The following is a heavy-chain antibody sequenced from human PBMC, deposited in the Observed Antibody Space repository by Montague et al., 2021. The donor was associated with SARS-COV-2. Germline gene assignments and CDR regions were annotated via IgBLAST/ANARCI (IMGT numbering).Heavy chain of an antibody. J-gene: IGHJ6*02. CDR2: MYHSGST. D-gene: IGHD3-16*01. CDR3: ARVREVDLIFVSYYYCAMDY. V-gene: IGHV4-34*01. CDR1: GGSISSYY. Sequence: SETLSLTCAVSGGSISSYYWSWIRQPPGKGLEWIGEMYHSGSTNYNPSLKSRVTLSVDTSKNQFSLKLSSVTAADTAVYYCARVREVDLIFVSYYYCAMDYWGQGTPVTVSS.